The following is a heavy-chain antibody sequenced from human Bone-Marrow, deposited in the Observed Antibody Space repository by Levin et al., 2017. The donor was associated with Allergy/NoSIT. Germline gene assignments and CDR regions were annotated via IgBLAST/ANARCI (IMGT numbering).Heavy chain of an antibody. CDR1: GYTFTGYA. CDR3: VRDSCDGGSCYIGEY. J-gene: IGHJ4*02. V-gene: IGHV1-3*01. Sequence: GESLKISCKASGYTFTGYAIHWVRQAPGQNLEWMGWINPGNGNTKYSQKFQGRVIIIRDTSASTAYMELSSLRSEDTAVYYCVRDSCDGGSCYIGEYWGQGTLVTVSS. D-gene: IGHD2-15*01. CDR2: INPGNGNT.